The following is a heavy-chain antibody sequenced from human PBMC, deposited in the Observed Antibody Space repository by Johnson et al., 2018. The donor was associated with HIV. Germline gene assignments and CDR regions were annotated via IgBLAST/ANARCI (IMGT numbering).Heavy chain of an antibody. CDR1: GFTFSSYG. CDR2: IWYDGSNK. Sequence: QVQLVESGGGVVQPGRSLRLSCAASGFTFSSYGMHWVRQAPGKGLEWVAVIWYDGSNKYYADSVKGRFTISRDNSKNTLYLQMNSLRPEDTAVYYCARDDLGNPFSSYDAFDIWGQGTMVTVSS. CDR3: ARDDLGNPFSSYDAFDI. J-gene: IGHJ3*02. D-gene: IGHD6-13*01. V-gene: IGHV3-33*01.